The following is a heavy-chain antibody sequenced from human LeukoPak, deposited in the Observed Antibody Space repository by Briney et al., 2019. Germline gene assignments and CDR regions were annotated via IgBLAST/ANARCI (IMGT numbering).Heavy chain of an antibody. J-gene: IGHJ4*02. V-gene: IGHV4-38-2*02. CDR3: AREYYYDSSGYFDY. CDR1: GYSINSGYY. D-gene: IGHD3-22*01. Sequence: SETLSLTCTVSGYSINSGYYWGWIRQPPGKGLEWIGSVYHSGSTYYNPSLKSRVTISVDTSKNQFSLKLSSVTAADTAVYYCAREYYYDSSGYFDYWGQGTLVTVSS. CDR2: VYHSGST.